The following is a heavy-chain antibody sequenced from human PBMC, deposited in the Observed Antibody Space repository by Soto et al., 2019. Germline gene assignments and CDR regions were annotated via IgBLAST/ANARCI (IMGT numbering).Heavy chain of an antibody. CDR3: AKVSMCAHQLLDH. Sequence: QVQLVESGGGVVQPGRSLRLSCAASGFTFSNYCMHWVRQAPGKGLEWVSRITSDGSGKNYADSVKGRFTISRDNSKNTVYLKMTGLRAEDTAVYYCAKVSMCAHQLLDHWGQGTLVTVSS. CDR2: ITSDGSGK. D-gene: IGHD6-6*01. J-gene: IGHJ4*02. CDR1: GFTFSNYC. V-gene: IGHV3-30*18.